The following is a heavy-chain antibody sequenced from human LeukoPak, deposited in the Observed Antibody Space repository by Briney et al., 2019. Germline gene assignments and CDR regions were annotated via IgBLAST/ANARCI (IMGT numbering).Heavy chain of an antibody. CDR2: INHSGST. J-gene: IGHJ5*02. D-gene: IGHD3-10*01. CDR1: GGSFSGYY. CDR3: ARVLTMVRGVIITHNWFDP. V-gene: IGHV4-34*01. Sequence: SETLSLTCAVYGGSFSGYYWSWIRQPPGKGLEWIGEINHSGSTNYNPSLKSRVTISVDTSKNQFSLKLSSVTAADTAVYYCARVLTMVRGVIITHNWFDPWGQGTLVTVSS.